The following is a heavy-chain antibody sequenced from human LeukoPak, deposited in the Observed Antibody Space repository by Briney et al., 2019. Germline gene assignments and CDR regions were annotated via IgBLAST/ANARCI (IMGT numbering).Heavy chain of an antibody. D-gene: IGHD5-18*01. J-gene: IGHJ4*02. Sequence: PSQTLSLTCTVSGGSISSGDYYWRWIRQPPGKGLEWIGYIYYSESTHYNPSLKGRVTISVDTSENQFSLNLSSVSSAATAVYYCARKLYTAMAFDYWGQGTLVTVAS. CDR3: ARKLYTAMAFDY. CDR2: IYYSEST. V-gene: IGHV4-30-4*01. CDR1: GGSISSGDYY.